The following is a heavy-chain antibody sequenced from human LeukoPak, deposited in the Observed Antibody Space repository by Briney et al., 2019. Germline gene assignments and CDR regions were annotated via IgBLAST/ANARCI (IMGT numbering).Heavy chain of an antibody. CDR3: ARAYYHGSGSYYFFDY. CDR2: IIPFFGTT. CDR1: GSTFSNYA. D-gene: IGHD3-10*01. V-gene: IGHV1-69*06. J-gene: IGHJ4*02. Sequence: ASVKVSCKTSGSTFSNYAFGWVRQALGQGLEWMGSIIPFFGTTDYAQKLQGRVTITADKSTNTAYMELSSLRSEDTAVYYCARAYYHGSGSYYFFDYWGQGTLVTVSS.